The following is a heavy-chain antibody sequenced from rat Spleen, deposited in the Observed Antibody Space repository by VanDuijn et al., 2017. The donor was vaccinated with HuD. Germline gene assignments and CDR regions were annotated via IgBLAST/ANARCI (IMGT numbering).Heavy chain of an antibody. CDR3: AADYFDGTYYPFDY. CDR1: GFTFNNYW. CDR2: ITHIGATF. J-gene: IGHJ2*01. V-gene: IGHV5-31*01. D-gene: IGHD1-12*02. Sequence: EVQLVESGGGLVQPGRSLKLSCAASGFTFNNYWMTWIRQAPGKGLEWVATITHIGATFYYPDSVKGRFTISRDNAKSTLYLQMDSLRSEDTATYYCAADYFDGTYYPFDYWGQGIMVTVSS.